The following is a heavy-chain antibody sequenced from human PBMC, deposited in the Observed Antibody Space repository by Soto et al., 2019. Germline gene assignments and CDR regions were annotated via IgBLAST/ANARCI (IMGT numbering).Heavy chain of an antibody. CDR2: ISHIGSV. CDR1: GVSISSNYY. Sequence: QVLLQESGPGLVQPSGTLSLSCAVSGVSISSNYYWVWVRQSPGKGLEWLGDISHIGSVNYSPSLMSRVTISMDRSENQFSLKLNSVTAADTAVYDCVRSFGWYAIDYWGQGTLVIVSS. D-gene: IGHD6-19*01. CDR3: VRSFGWYAIDY. J-gene: IGHJ4*02. V-gene: IGHV4-4*02.